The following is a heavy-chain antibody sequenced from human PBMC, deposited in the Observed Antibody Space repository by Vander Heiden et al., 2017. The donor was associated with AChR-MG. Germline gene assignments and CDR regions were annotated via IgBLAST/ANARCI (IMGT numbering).Heavy chain of an antibody. D-gene: IGHD3-16*01. CDR2: ISGSGGST. V-gene: IGHV3-23*01. J-gene: IGHJ5*02. CDR1: GFTFGSDA. Sequence: EVQLLESGGGLVQPGGSLRLSCAASGFTFGSDAMGWVRQAPGKGLEWVSAISGSGGSTYYADSVKGRFTISRDNSKNTLYLQMNSLRAEDTAVYYCARGRRVLGEFGFDPWGQGTLVTVSS. CDR3: ARGRRVLGEFGFDP.